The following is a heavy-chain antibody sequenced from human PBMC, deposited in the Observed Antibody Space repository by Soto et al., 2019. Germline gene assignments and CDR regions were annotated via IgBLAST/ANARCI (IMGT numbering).Heavy chain of an antibody. V-gene: IGHV4-31*01. Sequence: SETLSLTSPVSGGNISTKDSYWSWIRQHPGRGLEWIGFISYSGDPNYNPSLKSQVTISLDTSKTQFSLKLTSLTAADTAMYYCARSYAWGAFDCWGQGTLVTVSS. CDR2: ISYSGDP. J-gene: IGHJ4*02. CDR3: ARSYAWGAFDC. D-gene: IGHD3-16*01. CDR1: GGNISTKDSY.